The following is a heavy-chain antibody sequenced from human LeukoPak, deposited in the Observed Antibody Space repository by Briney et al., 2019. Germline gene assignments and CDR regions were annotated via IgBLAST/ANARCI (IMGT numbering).Heavy chain of an antibody. Sequence: SESQSPTWPVASAFISSHCWGWIRQPAGNGREWIGYVDYSGSNNYKPSLRSRVTISEDMSRKRFFRKRSSGDAADTAGFYWARHVGGTMVQGVIIGGWFDPWGQGTLVTVSS. V-gene: IGHV4-59*11. D-gene: IGHD3-10*01. CDR1: SAFISSHC. CDR2: VDYSGSN. J-gene: IGHJ5*02. CDR3: ARHVGGTMVQGVIIGGWFDP.